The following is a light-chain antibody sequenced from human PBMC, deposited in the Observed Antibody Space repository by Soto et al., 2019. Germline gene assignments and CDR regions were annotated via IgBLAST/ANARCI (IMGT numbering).Light chain of an antibody. V-gene: IGKV4-1*01. J-gene: IGKJ1*01. CDR2: WAS. CDR3: QQYYTTPWT. CDR1: QSVLYSSNNKNY. Sequence: DIVMTQSPDSLAVSLGERSTINCKSSQSVLYSSNNKNYLAWYQQEPGQPPKALIYWASTRESGVPDRFSGSGSGTDFTLTISSLQAEDVAVYYCQQYYTTPWTFGQGTKVDI.